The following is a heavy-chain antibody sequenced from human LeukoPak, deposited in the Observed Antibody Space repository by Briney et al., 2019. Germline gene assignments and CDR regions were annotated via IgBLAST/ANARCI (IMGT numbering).Heavy chain of an antibody. V-gene: IGHV1-69*01. D-gene: IGHD2-21*02. CDR3: ARGTPSPRLSLNQYYFDY. J-gene: IGHJ4*02. CDR2: IIPIFGTA. Sequence: GSSVKVSCKASGGTFSSYAISWVRQAPGQGLEWMGGIIPIFGTANYAQKFQGRVTITADESTSTAYVELSSLRSEDTAVYYCARGTPSPRLSLNQYYFDYWGQGTLVTVSS. CDR1: GGTFSSYA.